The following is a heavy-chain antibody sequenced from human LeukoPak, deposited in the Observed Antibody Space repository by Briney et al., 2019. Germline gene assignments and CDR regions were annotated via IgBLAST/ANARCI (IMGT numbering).Heavy chain of an antibody. J-gene: IGHJ4*02. CDR3: AKDSRTYYYGSGSH. Sequence: PGGSLRLSCAASGFTFSSYAMSWVRRAPGKGLEWVSGISGSGGLTYYADSVKGRFTISRDNSKNTLYLQMNSLRAEDTAVYYCAKDSRTYYYGSGSHWGQGTLVTVSS. D-gene: IGHD3-10*01. V-gene: IGHV3-23*01. CDR2: ISGSGGLT. CDR1: GFTFSSYA.